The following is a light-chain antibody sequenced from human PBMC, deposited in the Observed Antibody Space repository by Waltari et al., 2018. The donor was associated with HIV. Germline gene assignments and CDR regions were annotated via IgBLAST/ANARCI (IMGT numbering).Light chain of an antibody. CDR2: GNN. J-gene: IGLJ3*02. Sequence: HSVLTQPPPKSGTPRQRVTIPSSGSSPNIGSHTINWYQHLPGTTPNLLIYGNNQRPSVVPARFSGSKSGTSASLAISGLQSEDDADYYCAAWDDSLNGLWVFGGGTKLTVL. CDR1: SPNIGSHT. CDR3: AAWDDSLNGLWV. V-gene: IGLV1-44*01.